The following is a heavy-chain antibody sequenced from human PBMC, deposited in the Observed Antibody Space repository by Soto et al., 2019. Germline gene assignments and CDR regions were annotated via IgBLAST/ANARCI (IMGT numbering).Heavy chain of an antibody. V-gene: IGHV1-8*01. D-gene: IGHD2-2*01. CDR3: ARFFMIVPAAMTSPYSFDI. CDR1: GYTFTSYD. Sequence: ASMKVSCKASGYTFTSYDINWVRQATGQGLGRMGWMNPNSGNTGYAQKFQGRVTMTRNTSISTAYMELSNLRSEDKAVYYFARFFMIVPAAMTSPYSFDIWGQGTMVTVSS. CDR2: MNPNSGNT. J-gene: IGHJ3*02.